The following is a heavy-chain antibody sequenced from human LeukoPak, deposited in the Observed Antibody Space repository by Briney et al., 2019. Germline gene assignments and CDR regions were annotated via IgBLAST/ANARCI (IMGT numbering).Heavy chain of an antibody. D-gene: IGHD6-19*01. J-gene: IGHJ4*02. CDR2: IYYSGST. Sequence: SETLSLTCTVSGDSISSSSYYWGWIRQPPGKGLEWIGYIYYSGSTNYNPSLRSRVTISVDTAKNQFSLKLSSVTAADTAVYYCARGSVAGTRGLSEFDYWGQGTLVTVSS. CDR3: ARGSVAGTRGLSEFDY. V-gene: IGHV4-61*05. CDR1: GDSISSSSYY.